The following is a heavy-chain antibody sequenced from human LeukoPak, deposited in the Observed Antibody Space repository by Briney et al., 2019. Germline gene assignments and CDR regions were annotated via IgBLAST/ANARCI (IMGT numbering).Heavy chain of an antibody. CDR2: ISSSSSYI. V-gene: IGHV3-21*01. D-gene: IGHD3-22*01. CDR3: ARDLFPTDDSSGYGLDY. J-gene: IGHJ4*02. Sequence: KPGGSLRLSCAASGFTFSSYSMNWVRQAPGKGLEWVSSISSSSSYIYYADSVKGRFTISRDNSKNTLYLQMNSLRAEDTAVYYCARDLFPTDDSSGYGLDYWGQGTLVTVSS. CDR1: GFTFSSYS.